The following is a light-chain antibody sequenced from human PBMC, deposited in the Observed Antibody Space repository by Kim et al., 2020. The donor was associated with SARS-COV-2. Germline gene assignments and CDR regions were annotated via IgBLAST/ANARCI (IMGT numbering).Light chain of an antibody. CDR3: NSRDSSGNHVV. CDR2: GKN. J-gene: IGLJ2*01. CDR1: SLRSFY. V-gene: IGLV3-19*01. Sequence: EQTVRIRCQGESLRSFYASRYQQKPRQAPVLVIYGKNNRPSGIPDRFSGSSAGNTASLTITGAQAEDEADYYCNSRDSSGNHVVFGGGTQLTVL.